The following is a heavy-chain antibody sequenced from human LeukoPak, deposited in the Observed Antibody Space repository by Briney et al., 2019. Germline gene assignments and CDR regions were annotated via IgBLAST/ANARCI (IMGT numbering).Heavy chain of an antibody. CDR1: GFTFSSYA. J-gene: IGHJ4*02. Sequence: PGGSLRLSCAASGFTFSSYAMSWVRQAPGKGLEWVSATSGTSGRTYYADSVKGRFTISRDNSKNTLYLQMNSLRAEDTAVYYCAKVRWDNSGWYYLDSWGQGTLVTVSS. CDR2: TSGTSGRT. V-gene: IGHV3-23*01. D-gene: IGHD6-19*01. CDR3: AKVRWDNSGWYYLDS.